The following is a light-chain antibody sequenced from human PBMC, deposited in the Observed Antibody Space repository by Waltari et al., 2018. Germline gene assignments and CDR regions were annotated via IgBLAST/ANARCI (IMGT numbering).Light chain of an antibody. Sequence: DIVMTQSPLSLPATPGEPASISCRSSQSLLNSNGYTYFDWYLQKPGQSPQLLIYLGSNRASGVPDRFSGSGSGTDFTLKISRVEAEDVGVYYCMQALQIPPTFGPGTKVEI. V-gene: IGKV2-28*01. CDR3: MQALQIPPT. J-gene: IGKJ3*01. CDR2: LGS. CDR1: QSLLNSNGYTY.